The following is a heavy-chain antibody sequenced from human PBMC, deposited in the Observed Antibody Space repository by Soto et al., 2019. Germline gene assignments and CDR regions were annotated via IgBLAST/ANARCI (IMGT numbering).Heavy chain of an antibody. V-gene: IGHV3-15*01. CDR1: GFTFSNAW. CDR3: TTAWIRAVAGRMDY. D-gene: IGHD6-19*01. J-gene: IGHJ4*02. CDR2: IKSKTDGGTT. Sequence: GGSLRLSCAASGFTFSNAWMSWVRQAPGKGLEWVGRIKSKTDGGTTSYAAPVKGRFTIARDDSKNTLYLQMNSLQTEDTAVYYCTTAWIRAVAGRMDYWGQGTLVTVSS.